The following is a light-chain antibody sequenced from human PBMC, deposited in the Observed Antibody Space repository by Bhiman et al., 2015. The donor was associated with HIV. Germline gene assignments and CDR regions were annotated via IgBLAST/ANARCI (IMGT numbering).Light chain of an antibody. V-gene: IGLV2-14*03. CDR2: DVT. CDR3: SSYASSSTLV. CDR1: SSDVGGYNY. Sequence: QSALTQPASVSGSPGQSITISCTGISSDVGGYNYVSWYQQYPGKAPKLMIYDVTNRPSGVSDRFSGSKSANTASLTISGLQAEDEADYYCSSYASSSTLVFGGGTQLTVL. J-gene: IGLJ2*01.